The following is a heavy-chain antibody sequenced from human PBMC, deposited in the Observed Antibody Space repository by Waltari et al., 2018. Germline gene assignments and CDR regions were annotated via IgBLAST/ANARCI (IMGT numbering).Heavy chain of an antibody. CDR2: MNPNSGNT. V-gene: IGHV1-8*02. CDR1: GYTFATYD. D-gene: IGHD2-2*01. J-gene: IGHJ4*02. CDR3: ASEPFYAR. Sequence: QVQLVQSGAEVQKPGASVRVSCTAPGYTFATYDINWVRQAPGQGLEYMGWMNPNSGNTGYAQKFQGRLTFTGDTSISTAYMELSSLTSEDTAVYYCASEPFYARWGQGTLVTVSS.